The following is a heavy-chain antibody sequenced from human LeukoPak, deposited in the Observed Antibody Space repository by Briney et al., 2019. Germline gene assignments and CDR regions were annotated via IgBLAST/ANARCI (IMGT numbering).Heavy chain of an antibody. CDR2: IYTSGST. CDR3: ARDIFRHNRGRGHDAFDI. CDR1: GGSISSYY. V-gene: IGHV4-4*07. D-gene: IGHD2/OR15-2a*01. J-gene: IGHJ3*02. Sequence: SETLSLTCTVSGGSISSYYWSWIRQPAGKGLEWIGRIYTSGSTNYNPSLKSRVTMSVDTSKNQFSLKLSSVTAADTAVYYCARDIFRHNRGRGHDAFDIWGQGTMDTVSS.